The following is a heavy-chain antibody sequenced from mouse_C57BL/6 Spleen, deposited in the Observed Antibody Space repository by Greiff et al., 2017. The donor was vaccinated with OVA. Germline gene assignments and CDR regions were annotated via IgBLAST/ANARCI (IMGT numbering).Heavy chain of an antibody. Sequence: QVQLQQSGAELARPGASVKLSCKASGYTFTSYGISWVKQRTGQGLEWIGEIYPRSGNTYYNEKFKGKATLTADKSSSTAYMELRSLTSEDSAVYFGAREGYYYGSSYGYFDGWGTGTTVTVSS. CDR1: GYTFTSYG. CDR2: IYPRSGNT. CDR3: AREGYYYGSSYGYFDG. D-gene: IGHD1-1*01. J-gene: IGHJ1*03. V-gene: IGHV1-81*01.